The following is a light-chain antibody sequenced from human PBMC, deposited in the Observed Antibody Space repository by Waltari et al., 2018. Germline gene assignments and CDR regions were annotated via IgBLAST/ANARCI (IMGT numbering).Light chain of an antibody. CDR3: QVWDSSSDHVV. Sequence: SYVLTQAPSVSVSPGQSARITCGGSNIGSKSVHWHQQKPGQAPVLVLYDDTDRPSGIPERFSGSNSGNTATLIISRVEAGDEADYYCQVWDSSSDHVVFGGGTKL. CDR1: NIGSKS. V-gene: IGLV3-21*02. CDR2: DDT. J-gene: IGLJ2*01.